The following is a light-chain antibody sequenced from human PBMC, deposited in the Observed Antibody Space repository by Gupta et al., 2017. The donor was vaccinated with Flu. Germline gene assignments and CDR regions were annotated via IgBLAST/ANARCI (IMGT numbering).Light chain of an antibody. CDR3: QQYNDWPLT. Sequence: PATLSMSPGESAPLSCRASQSVSSNLAWYQQKPGQPPRLLISGISTRATGIPARFSASGSGTEFTLSISSLQSEDFAVYYCQQYNDWPLTFGQGTKVEIK. CDR2: GIS. V-gene: IGKV3-15*01. J-gene: IGKJ1*01. CDR1: QSVSSN.